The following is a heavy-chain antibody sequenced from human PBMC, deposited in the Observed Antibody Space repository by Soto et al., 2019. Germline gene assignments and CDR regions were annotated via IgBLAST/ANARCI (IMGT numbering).Heavy chain of an antibody. CDR3: ARVALGDYGDYGELGLVY. Sequence: SETLSLTCTVSGGSISSGDYYWSWIRQPPGKGLEWIGYIYYSGSTYYNPSLKSRVTISVDTSKNQFSLKLSSVTAADTAVYYCARVALGDYGDYGELGLVYWGQGTLVTVSS. J-gene: IGHJ4*02. D-gene: IGHD4-17*01. V-gene: IGHV4-30-4*01. CDR2: IYYSGST. CDR1: GGSISSGDYY.